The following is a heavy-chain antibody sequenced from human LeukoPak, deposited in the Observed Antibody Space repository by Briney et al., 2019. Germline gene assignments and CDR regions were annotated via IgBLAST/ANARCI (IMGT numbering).Heavy chain of an antibody. Sequence: GGSLRLSCAASGFTFSSYGMHWVRQAPGKGLEWVAVISYDGSNKYYADSVKGRFTISRDNSKNTLYLQMNSLRAEDTAVYYCAKTSGYDYDFDYWGQGTLVTVSS. CDR3: AKTSGYDYDFDY. D-gene: IGHD5-12*01. CDR1: GFTFSSYG. V-gene: IGHV3-30*18. J-gene: IGHJ4*02. CDR2: ISYDGSNK.